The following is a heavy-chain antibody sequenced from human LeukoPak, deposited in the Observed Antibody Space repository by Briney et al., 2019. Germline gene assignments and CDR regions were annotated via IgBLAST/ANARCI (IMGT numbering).Heavy chain of an antibody. V-gene: IGHV4-39*01. CDR2: IPYSGIT. D-gene: IGHD6-13*01. J-gene: IGHJ4*02. CDR1: VGSITSSSYF. Sequence: PSETLSLTCTVSVGSITSSSYFSGWIRQPPGKGLEWIGSIPYSGITYYNPSLQSRVSMSVDSPNNQFSLNLNSVTAADTALYYLASSSASASRVSFDYWGQGTLVTVSS. CDR3: ASSSASASRVSFDY.